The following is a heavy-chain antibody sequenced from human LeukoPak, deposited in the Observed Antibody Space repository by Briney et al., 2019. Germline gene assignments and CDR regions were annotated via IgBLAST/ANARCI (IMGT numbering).Heavy chain of an antibody. CDR1: GGSFSGYY. CDR2: INHSGST. J-gene: IGHJ4*02. V-gene: IGHV4-34*01. Sequence: PSETLSLTCAVYGGSFSGYYWSSIRQPPGKGLEWIGEINHSGSTNYNPSLKSRVTISVDTSKNQFSLKLSSVTAADTAVYYCARAAGEEDYWGQGTLVTVSS. CDR3: ARAAGEEDY.